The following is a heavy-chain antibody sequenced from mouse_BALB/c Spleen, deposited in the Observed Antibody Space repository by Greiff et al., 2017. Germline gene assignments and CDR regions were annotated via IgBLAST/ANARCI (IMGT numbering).Heavy chain of an antibody. CDR1: GFTFSDYG. Sequence: EVKLVESGGGLVQPGGSRKLSCAASGFTFSDYGMAWVRQAPGKGPEWVAFISNLAYSIYYADTVTGRFTISRENAKNTLYPEMSSLRSEDTAMYYCARVSRYGDAMDYWGQGTSVTVSS. J-gene: IGHJ4*01. V-gene: IGHV5-15*02. D-gene: IGHD2-14*01. CDR2: ISNLAYSI. CDR3: ARVSRYGDAMDY.